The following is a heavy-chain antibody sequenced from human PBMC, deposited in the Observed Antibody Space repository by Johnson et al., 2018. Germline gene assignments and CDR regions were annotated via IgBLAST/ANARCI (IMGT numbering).Heavy chain of an antibody. CDR2: LNCDAGGTT. CDR3: AKDITTSRRGLLDAFDI. V-gene: IGHV3-43D*03. Sequence: QLREWGGVVVEHGGSMGLCCAASGFTFHDYVIHWVRQAPGKGLAWVSLLNCDAGGTTYYADSVKGRATISRDNSKNSLYLQMNSLRAEDTALYYCAKDITTSRRGLLDAFDIWGQGTMVTVSS. D-gene: IGHD1-26*01. J-gene: IGHJ3*02. CDR1: GFTFHDYV.